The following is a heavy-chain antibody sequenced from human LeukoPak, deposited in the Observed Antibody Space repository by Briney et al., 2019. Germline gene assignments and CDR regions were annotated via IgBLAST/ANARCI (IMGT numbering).Heavy chain of an antibody. J-gene: IGHJ5*02. Sequence: SETLSLTCTVSGGSISSYYWSWIRQPAGKGLEWIGRIYTSGSTNYNPSLKSRVTISVDTSKNQFSLKLSSVTAADTAVYYCARYGYYDFWRELNWFDPWGQGTLVTVSS. CDR2: IYTSGST. CDR3: ARYGYYDFWRELNWFDP. D-gene: IGHD3-3*01. V-gene: IGHV4-4*07. CDR1: GGSISSYY.